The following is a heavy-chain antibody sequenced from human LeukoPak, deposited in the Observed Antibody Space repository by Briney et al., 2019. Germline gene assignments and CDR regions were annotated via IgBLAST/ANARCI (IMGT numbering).Heavy chain of an antibody. Sequence: SETLSLTCTVSDGSLSSSSYYSGWIRQPPGKGLEWIGRIYYGSVFYSVSTYYNPSLKSRVTMSGDTSKNQFPLKLSSVTAADTAAYYCARLGYCSGGSCYYYCYMDVGGRGATVTVSS. CDR1: DGSLSSSSYY. D-gene: IGHD2-15*01. CDR2: IYYGSVFYSVST. J-gene: IGHJ6*03. CDR3: ARLGYCSGGSCYYYCYMDV. V-gene: IGHV4-39*06.